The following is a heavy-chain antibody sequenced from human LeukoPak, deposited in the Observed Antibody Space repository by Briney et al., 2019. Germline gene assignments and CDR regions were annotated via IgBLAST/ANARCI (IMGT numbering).Heavy chain of an antibody. V-gene: IGHV3-30*02. J-gene: IGHJ4*02. CDR1: GFTFSSYG. Sequence: GGSLRLSCAASGFTFSSYGMHWVRQAPGKGLEWVAFIRYDGSNKYYADSVKGRFTISRDNSKNTLYLQMNSLRAEDTAVYYCAKDEVHRRRAYSSSSGGYWGQGTLVTVSS. D-gene: IGHD6-6*01. CDR3: AKDEVHRRRAYSSSSGGY. CDR2: IRYDGSNK.